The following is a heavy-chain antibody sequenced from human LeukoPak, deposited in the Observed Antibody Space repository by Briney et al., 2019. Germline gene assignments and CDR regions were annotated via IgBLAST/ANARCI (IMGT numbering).Heavy chain of an antibody. CDR3: AREPWVPPYYYFGMDV. CDR1: GFTFSSYW. CDR2: INHNGNVN. J-gene: IGHJ6*02. D-gene: IGHD3-16*01. Sequence: GGSLRLSCAASGFTFSSYWMNWARQAPGKGLEWVASINHNGNVNYYVDSVKGRFTISRDNSQNTLYLQMNSLRAEDTAVYYCAREPWVPPYYYFGMDVWGQGTTVTVSS. V-gene: IGHV3-7*01.